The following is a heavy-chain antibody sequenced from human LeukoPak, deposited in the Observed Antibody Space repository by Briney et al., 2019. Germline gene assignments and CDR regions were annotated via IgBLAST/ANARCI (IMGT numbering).Heavy chain of an antibody. CDR2: IRNDGNKK. CDR1: GYTFSTSG. J-gene: IGHJ4*02. CDR3: VKVDT. D-gene: IGHD5-18*01. Sequence: GGSLRLSCVESGYTFSTSGIHWVRQSPGKGLDWVAFIRNDGNKKNYAESVKGRFTISRDNSKNTLYLQMDSLSAEDTAVYYCVKVDTWGQGTLVTVSS. V-gene: IGHV3-30*02.